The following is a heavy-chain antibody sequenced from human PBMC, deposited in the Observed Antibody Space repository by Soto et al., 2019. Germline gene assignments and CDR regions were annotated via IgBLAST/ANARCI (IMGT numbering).Heavy chain of an antibody. J-gene: IGHJ2*01. V-gene: IGHV1-46*01. CDR2: INTGGVST. Sequence: QVQLVQSGAEVKKPGASVEASCKASGYTFTTYYIHWVRHAPGQGLEWMGVINTGGVSTKYAQKFQDRGTMTSDTSTSTVYMDLSSLRSEDTAVYFCARGGNGDNVGYWYFDLWDRGTLVTVSP. CDR1: GYTFTTYY. CDR3: ARGGNGDNVGYWYFDL. D-gene: IGHD4-17*01.